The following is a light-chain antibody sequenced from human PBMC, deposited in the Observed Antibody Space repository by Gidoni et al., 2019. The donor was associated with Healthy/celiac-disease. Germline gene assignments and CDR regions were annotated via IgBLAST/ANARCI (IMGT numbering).Light chain of an antibody. CDR3: QAWDSSTGWV. CDR2: QDS. CDR1: KLGDKY. Sequence: SYALTQLPSVPVSPAQTASITCSGDKLGDKYACWYQQKPGQSPVLVIYQDSKRPSGIPERFSGSNSGNTATLTISGTQAMDEADYYCQAWDSSTGWVFGGGTKLTVL. V-gene: IGLV3-1*01. J-gene: IGLJ3*02.